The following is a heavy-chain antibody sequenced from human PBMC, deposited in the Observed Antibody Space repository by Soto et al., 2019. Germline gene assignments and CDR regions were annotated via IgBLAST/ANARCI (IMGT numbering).Heavy chain of an antibody. Sequence: TLSLTCTVSGGSISSGGYYWSWIRQHPGKGLEWIGYIYYSGSTYYNPTLKSRVTISVDTSKNQFSLKLSSVTAADTAVYYCARSNCCSTSCSYWFDPWGQGTLVTVSS. D-gene: IGHD2-2*01. CDR3: ARSNCCSTSCSYWFDP. V-gene: IGHV4-31*03. J-gene: IGHJ5*02. CDR1: GGSISSGGYY. CDR2: IYYSGST.